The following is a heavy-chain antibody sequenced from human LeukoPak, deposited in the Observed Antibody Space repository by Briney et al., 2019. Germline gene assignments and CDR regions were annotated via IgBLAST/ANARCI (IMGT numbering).Heavy chain of an antibody. CDR1: GFTFSSYA. CDR2: ISGSGAYT. CDR3: AKYFASGSYYKLPH. D-gene: IGHD3-10*01. J-gene: IGHJ1*01. Sequence: GGSLRLSCAATGFTFSSYAMSWVRQAPGKGLEWVSTISGSGAYTYYADSVKSRFTISRDNSKNTLYLQMNSLRAEDTAVYYCAKYFASGSYYKLPHWGQGTLVTVSS. V-gene: IGHV3-23*01.